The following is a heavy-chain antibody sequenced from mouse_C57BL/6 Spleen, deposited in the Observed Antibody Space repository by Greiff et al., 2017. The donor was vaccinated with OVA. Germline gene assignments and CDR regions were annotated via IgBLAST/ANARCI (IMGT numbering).Heavy chain of an antibody. CDR1: GYTFTDYE. D-gene: IGHD4-1*01. V-gene: IGHV1-15*01. CDR3: TTGTDY. Sequence: QVQLQQSGAELVRPGASVTLSCKASGYTFTDYEMHWVKQTPVHGLEWIGAIDPETGGTAYNQTFKGKAILTADKSSSTAYMELRSLTSEDSAVYYCTTGTDYWGQGTTLTVSS. J-gene: IGHJ2*01. CDR2: IDPETGGT.